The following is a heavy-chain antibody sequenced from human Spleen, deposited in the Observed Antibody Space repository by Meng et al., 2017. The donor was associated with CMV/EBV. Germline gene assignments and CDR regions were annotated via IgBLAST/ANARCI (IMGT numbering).Heavy chain of an antibody. J-gene: IGHJ4*02. D-gene: IGHD2-2*01. CDR3: AAPSCTSTFCSSYFDY. CDR1: GLIFSSFD. Sequence: GGSQRLSCAASGLIFSSFDMNWVRQAPGKGLEWVSYISPSATTMYYADSIKGRFTISRDNAKNSLYLQMNSLRAEDTAVYYCAAPSCTSTFCSSYFDYWGQGALVTVSS. V-gene: IGHV3-48*03. CDR2: ISPSATTM.